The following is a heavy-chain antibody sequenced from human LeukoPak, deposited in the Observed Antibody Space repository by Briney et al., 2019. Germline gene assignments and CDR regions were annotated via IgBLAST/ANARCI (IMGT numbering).Heavy chain of an antibody. J-gene: IGHJ4*02. CDR3: ARHLASYYFDY. V-gene: IGHV4-59*08. Sequence: PSETLSLTCTVSGGSISSYYWSWIRQPPGKGLERIGYIYYSGTTNYNPSLYSRVTLSVDTSKNQFSLKLNSVTAADTAVYFCARHLASYYFDYWGQGTLVTVSS. CDR1: GGSISSYY. D-gene: IGHD3-16*01. CDR2: IYYSGTT.